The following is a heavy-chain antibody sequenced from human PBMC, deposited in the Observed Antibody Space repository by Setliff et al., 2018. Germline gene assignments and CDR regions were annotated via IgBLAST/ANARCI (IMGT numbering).Heavy chain of an antibody. CDR3: ATAPATGRFHY. D-gene: IGHD3-10*01. J-gene: IGHJ4*02. V-gene: IGHV3-66*01. CDR1: GFIVSTNY. Sequence: GGSLRLSCAASGFIVSTNYMSWVRQAPGKGLEWVSILYADETTFYAASVMGRFTTSRDNSKNTLYLQMNSLRVDDTAVYYCATAPATGRFHYWGQGALVTVSS. CDR2: LYADETT.